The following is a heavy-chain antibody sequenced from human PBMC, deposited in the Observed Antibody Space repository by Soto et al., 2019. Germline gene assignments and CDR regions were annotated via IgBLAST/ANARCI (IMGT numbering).Heavy chain of an antibody. D-gene: IGHD6-13*01. CDR1: GFTFSSYA. V-gene: IGHV3-23*01. CDR2: ISGSGGST. J-gene: IGHJ4*02. Sequence: EVQLLESGGGLVQPGGSLRISCAASGFTFSSYAMSWVRKAPGKGLEWVSAISGSGGSTYYADSVKGRFTISRDNAKNTLYLQMNSLRAEDTAVYYCARVHSSSLDYWGQGTLVTVSS. CDR3: ARVHSSSLDY.